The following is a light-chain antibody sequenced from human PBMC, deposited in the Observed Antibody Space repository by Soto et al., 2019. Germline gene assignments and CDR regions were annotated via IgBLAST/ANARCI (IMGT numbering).Light chain of an antibody. V-gene: IGLV2-14*01. CDR3: SSYTSNSTLVV. CDR2: EVS. CDR1: SSDVGGYNY. Sequence: QSALTQPASVSGSPGQSITISCTGTSSDVGGYNYVSWYQQHPGKAPKLMIYEVSNRPSGVSNRFSGSKSGNTASLTISGLQAEDAADYYCSSYTSNSTLVVFGGGTKLTVL. J-gene: IGLJ2*01.